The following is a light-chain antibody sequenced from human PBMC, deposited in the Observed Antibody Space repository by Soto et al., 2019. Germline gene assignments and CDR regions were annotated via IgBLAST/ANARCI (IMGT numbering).Light chain of an antibody. V-gene: IGKV1-17*01. Sequence: DIQMTQSPSSLSASVGDTVTINCRASQGIGNDLGWYQHRPGEAPKRLIYAASTFQNEVPSRFSGSGSGTDFTLTISSLQPEDFATYYCLQHNNYPRTFGKGPKLEI. CDR2: AAS. J-gene: IGKJ2*01. CDR1: QGIGND. CDR3: LQHNNYPRT.